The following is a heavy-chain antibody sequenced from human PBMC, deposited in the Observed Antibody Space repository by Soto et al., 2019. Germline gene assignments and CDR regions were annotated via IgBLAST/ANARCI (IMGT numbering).Heavy chain of an antibody. CDR2: IIPIPDIT. CDR1: GGTFSTYI. Sequence: QVQLVQSGAEVGKPGSSVKVSCKAPGGTFSTYIISWVRQAPGQGLEWMGRIIPIPDITNYARKFQGRVTVTANRSTSTAYMELPSLKSEDTAVYYCARDQITTRGDAFDLWGQGTRVTVSS. V-gene: IGHV1-69*08. D-gene: IGHD3-3*01. J-gene: IGHJ3*01. CDR3: ARDQITTRGDAFDL.